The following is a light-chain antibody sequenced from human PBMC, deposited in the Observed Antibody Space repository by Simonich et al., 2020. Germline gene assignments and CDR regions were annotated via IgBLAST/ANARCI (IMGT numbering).Light chain of an antibody. Sequence: DIVMTQTPLSLSVTPGQPASISCKSSQSLLHSDGKTYLYWYLQKPGQSPQLLIYEGSSRFCGVPDRFSGSGSGTDFTLKISRVEAEDVGVYYCMQGIHLPLTFGGGTKVEIK. J-gene: IGKJ4*01. V-gene: IGKV2-29*02. CDR2: EGS. CDR3: MQGIHLPLT. CDR1: QSLLHSDGKTY.